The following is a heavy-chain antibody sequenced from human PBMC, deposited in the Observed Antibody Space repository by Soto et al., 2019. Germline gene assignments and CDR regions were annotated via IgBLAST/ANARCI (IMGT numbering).Heavy chain of an antibody. V-gene: IGHV4-31*03. CDR3: ARDRVFQV. Sequence: SETLSLTCTVSGDPISSGGHYWTWIRQHPGKGLEWIGYIFSGGITYYNPSLKSRVIISLDTSNNQFSLMLTSVTAADTAVYYCARDRVFQVWGQGTTVTVSS. D-gene: IGHD2-21*01. J-gene: IGHJ6*02. CDR2: IFSGGIT. CDR1: GDPISSGGHY.